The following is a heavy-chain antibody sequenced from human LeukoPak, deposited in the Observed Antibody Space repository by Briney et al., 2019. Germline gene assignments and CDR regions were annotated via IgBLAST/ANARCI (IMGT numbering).Heavy chain of an antibody. V-gene: IGHV4-4*07. D-gene: IGHD6-19*01. CDR1: GVSISGYY. J-gene: IGHJ5*02. CDR3: ARGPYSSAWFIFDP. Sequence: SETLSLTCTVSGVSISGYYWSWIREPAGKGLGWIGRIHSSGSTNYNPSLKSRVTMSVDTSKNQVSLKLSSVTAADTAVYYCARGPYSSAWFIFDPWGQGTLVTVSS. CDR2: IHSSGST.